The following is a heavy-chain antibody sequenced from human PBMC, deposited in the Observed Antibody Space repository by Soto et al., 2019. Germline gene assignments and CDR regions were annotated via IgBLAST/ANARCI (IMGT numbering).Heavy chain of an antibody. CDR1: GFTFSSYA. V-gene: IGHV3-23*01. J-gene: IGHJ5*02. Sequence: GGSLRLSCAASGFTFSSYAMSWVRQAPGKGLEWVSAISGSGGSTYYADSVKGRFTISRDNSKNTLYLQMNSLRAEDTAVYYCAKDPHPYYYDSSGYPSWGQGTLVTVSS. D-gene: IGHD3-22*01. CDR3: AKDPHPYYYDSSGYPS. CDR2: ISGSGGST.